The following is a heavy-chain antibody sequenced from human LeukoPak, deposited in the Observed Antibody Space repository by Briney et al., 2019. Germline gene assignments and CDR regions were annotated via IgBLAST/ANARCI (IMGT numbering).Heavy chain of an antibody. V-gene: IGHV4-34*01. Sequence: SETLSLTCAVYGGSFSGYYWSWIRQPPGKGLEWIGEINHNGSTNYNPSLKSRVTISVDTSKNQFSLKLSSVTAADTAVYYCARYDFWSGRFDYWGQGTLVTVSS. CDR2: INHNGST. J-gene: IGHJ4*02. CDR1: GGSFSGYY. CDR3: ARYDFWSGRFDY. D-gene: IGHD3-3*01.